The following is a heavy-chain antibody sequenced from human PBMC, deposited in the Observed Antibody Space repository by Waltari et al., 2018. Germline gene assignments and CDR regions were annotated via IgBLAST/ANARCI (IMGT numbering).Heavy chain of an antibody. CDR3: ARLGGKEMATIEAWTIGY. J-gene: IGHJ4*02. CDR2: IYYSGST. Sequence: QLQLQESGPGLVKPSETLSLTCTVSGGSISSSSYYWGWIRQPPGKGLEWIGSIYYSGSTYDNPSVKSRVTISVDTSKNQFSMKLSSVTAADTAVYYCARLGGKEMATIEAWTIGYWGQGTLVTVST. CDR1: GGSISSSSYY. V-gene: IGHV4-39*01. D-gene: IGHD5-12*01.